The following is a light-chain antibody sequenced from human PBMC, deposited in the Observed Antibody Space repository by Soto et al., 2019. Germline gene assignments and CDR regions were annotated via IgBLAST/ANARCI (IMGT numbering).Light chain of an antibody. Sequence: QSALTQPASVSGSPGQSITISCTGTSSDVGGYEYVSWYQQYPGKAPKLMIYEVIDRPAGAPRRFSGSKSGNTASLTITGLQAEDEADYYCCSYTSSTTPLFGGGTKVTVL. CDR3: CSYTSSTTPL. V-gene: IGLV2-14*01. CDR1: SSDVGGYEY. CDR2: EVI. J-gene: IGLJ2*01.